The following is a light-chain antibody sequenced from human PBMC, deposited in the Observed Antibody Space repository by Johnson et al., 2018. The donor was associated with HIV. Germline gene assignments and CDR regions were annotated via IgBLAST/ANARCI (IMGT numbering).Light chain of an antibody. V-gene: IGLV1-51*02. CDR1: SSNIGNKY. J-gene: IGLJ1*01. CDR2: ENS. CDR3: GTWDTSLSAGGV. Sequence: QSVLTQPPSVSAAPGQKVTISCSGSSSNIGNKYVSWYQQLPGTAPKLLIYENSKRPSGIPDRLSGSKSGTSATLGITGLQTGDEADYYCGTWDTSLSAGGVFGSGTNVTVL.